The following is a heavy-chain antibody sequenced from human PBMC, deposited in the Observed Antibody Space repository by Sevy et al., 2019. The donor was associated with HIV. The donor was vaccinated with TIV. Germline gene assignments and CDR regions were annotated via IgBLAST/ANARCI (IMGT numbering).Heavy chain of an antibody. CDR1: GFTFSSYS. CDR2: ISSSTSII. D-gene: IGHD6-19*01. J-gene: IGHJ4*02. V-gene: IGHV3-48*02. CDR3: ARDLGPYSSGWTDY. Sequence: GGSLRISCAASGFTFSSYSMNWVRQAPGKGLEWVSYISSSTSIIYYADSVKGRFTISRDNAKNSLYLQMNSLRDEDTAVYYCARDLGPYSSGWTDYWGQGTLVTVSS.